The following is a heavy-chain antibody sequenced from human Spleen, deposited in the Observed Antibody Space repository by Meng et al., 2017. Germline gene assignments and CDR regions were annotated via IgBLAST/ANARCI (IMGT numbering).Heavy chain of an antibody. V-gene: IGHV1-8*01. CDR3: ARSYCSGGSCYLLSDAFDI. D-gene: IGHD2-15*01. J-gene: IGHJ3*02. CDR1: GYTFTSYD. Sequence: ASVKVSCKASGYTFTSYDINWVRQATGQGLEWMGWMNPNSGNTGYAQKFQGRVTMTRNTSISTAYMELSSLRSEDTAVYYCARSYCSGGSCYLLSDAFDIWGQGKMVTVSS. CDR2: MNPNSGNT.